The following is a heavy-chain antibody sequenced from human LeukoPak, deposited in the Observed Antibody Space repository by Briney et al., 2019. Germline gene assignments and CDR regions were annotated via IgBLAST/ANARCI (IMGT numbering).Heavy chain of an antibody. CDR2: INPYNGSR. CDR1: GYTFTTYG. D-gene: IGHD2-8*01. Sequence: GGPVKVSCKTSGYTFTTYGVSWVRQTPGQGLEWMGWINPYNGSRNSAQRFQARVTMTTDPSTTTAYMELRSLRSDDTAMYYCARELYGRFDSWGQGTLVTVSS. J-gene: IGHJ5*01. CDR3: ARELYGRFDS. V-gene: IGHV1-18*01.